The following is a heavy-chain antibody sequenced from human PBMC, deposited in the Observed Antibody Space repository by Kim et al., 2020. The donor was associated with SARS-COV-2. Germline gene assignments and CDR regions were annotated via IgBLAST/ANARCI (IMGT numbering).Heavy chain of an antibody. Sequence: ASVKVSCKASGYTFTSYGISWVRQAPGQGLEWMGWISPYNGNTNYAQKLQGRVTMTTDTSTSTAYMELRSLRSDDTAVFYCARDKQHLGGFDPWGQGTLVTVSS. CDR3: ARDKQHLGGFDP. CDR2: ISPYNGNT. D-gene: IGHD6-13*01. J-gene: IGHJ5*02. CDR1: GYTFTSYG. V-gene: IGHV1-18*01.